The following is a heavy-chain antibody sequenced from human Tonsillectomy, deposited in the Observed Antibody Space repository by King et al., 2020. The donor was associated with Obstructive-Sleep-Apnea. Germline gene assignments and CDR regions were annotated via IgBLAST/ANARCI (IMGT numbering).Heavy chain of an antibody. J-gene: IGHJ3*02. CDR3: ARDLSSGAFDI. CDR1: GFTFSSYS. D-gene: IGHD6-19*01. CDR2: ISSSSSYI. Sequence: VQLVESGGGLVKPGGSLRLSCAASGFTFSSYSMNWVRQAPGKGLEWVSSISSSSSYIYYADSVKGRFTISRDNAKNPLYLQMNSLGAEDTAVYYCARDLSSGAFDIWGQGTMVTVSS. V-gene: IGHV3-21*01.